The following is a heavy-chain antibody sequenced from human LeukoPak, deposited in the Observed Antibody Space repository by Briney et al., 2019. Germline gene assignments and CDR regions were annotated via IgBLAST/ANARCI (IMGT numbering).Heavy chain of an antibody. V-gene: IGHV3-48*03. CDR1: GFAFDEHG. CDR2: ISSSGSTI. D-gene: IGHD4-17*01. J-gene: IGHJ4*02. Sequence: PGGSLRLSCTASGFAFDEHGMSWVRQVPGKGLDWVSYISSSGSTIYYADSVKGRFTISRDNAKNSLYLQMYSLRAEDTAVYYCARDRDLARTVITFDYWGQGTLVTVSS. CDR3: ARDRDLARTVITFDY.